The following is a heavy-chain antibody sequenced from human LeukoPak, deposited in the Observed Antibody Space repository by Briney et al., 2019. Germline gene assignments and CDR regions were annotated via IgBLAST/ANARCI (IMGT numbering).Heavy chain of an antibody. CDR2: INPSGGST. CDR3: ARSRLTVTHFDY. J-gene: IGHJ4*02. CDR1: GYTFTSYY. V-gene: IGHV1-46*01. D-gene: IGHD4-17*01. Sequence: ASVKVSCKASGYTFTSYYMHGVRQAPGQGLEWMGIINPSGGSTSYAQKFQGRVTMTRDTSTSTVYMELSSLRSEDTAVYYCARSRLTVTHFDYWGQGTLVTVSS.